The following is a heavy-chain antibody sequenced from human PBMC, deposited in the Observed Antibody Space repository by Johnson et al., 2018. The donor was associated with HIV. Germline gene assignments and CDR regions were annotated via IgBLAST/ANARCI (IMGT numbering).Heavy chain of an antibody. CDR1: GFTFSTYA. J-gene: IGHJ3*02. CDR3: ARTSLEMATISAFDI. Sequence: QVQLVESGGGIVQPGRSLRLSCAVSGFTFSTYAMHWVRQAPGKGLEWVALISSDGSNKYYAASVKGRFTISRDNSKNTLYLQMNSLRAEDTAVYYCARTSLEMATISAFDIWGQGTMVTVSS. CDR2: ISSDGSNK. V-gene: IGHV3-30*14. D-gene: IGHD5-24*01.